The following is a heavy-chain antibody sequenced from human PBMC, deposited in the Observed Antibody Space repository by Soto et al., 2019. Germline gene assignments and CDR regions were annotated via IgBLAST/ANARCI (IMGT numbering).Heavy chain of an antibody. D-gene: IGHD3-9*01. CDR3: AKDLKPTYYDIFTGFLDAFDI. CDR2: ISGSGGST. Sequence: PGGSLRLSCAASGFTFSSYAMSWVRQAPGKGLEWVSAISGSGGSTYYADSVKGRFTISRDNSKNTLYLQMNSLRAEDTAVYYCAKDLKPTYYDIFTGFLDAFDIWGQGTMVTVSS. V-gene: IGHV3-23*01. CDR1: GFTFSSYA. J-gene: IGHJ3*02.